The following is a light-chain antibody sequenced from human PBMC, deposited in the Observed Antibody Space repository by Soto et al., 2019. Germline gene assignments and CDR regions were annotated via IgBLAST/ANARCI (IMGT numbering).Light chain of an antibody. CDR1: DSKY. CDR3: TSYAGHNELV. CDR2: EAI. J-gene: IGLJ2*01. V-gene: IGLV2-8*01. Sequence: QSALTQPPSASGSPGQSVTISCTGTDSKYVSWYQQHPGKAPRLLIYEAIKRPSGVPDRFSGSKSGNTASLTVSGLQAEDEADYHCTSYAGHNELVFGDGTKLTVL.